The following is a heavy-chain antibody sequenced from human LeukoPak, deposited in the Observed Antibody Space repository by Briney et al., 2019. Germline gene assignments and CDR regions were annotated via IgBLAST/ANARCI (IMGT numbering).Heavy chain of an antibody. CDR2: ISGRGASK. J-gene: IGHJ4*02. Sequence: GGSLRLSCAVSGLTFNNYAMSWVRQAPGKGLEWVSGISGRGASKYYADSVKGRLTISRDNSKNTLYLQMNSLRAEDTAVYYCAKDRVQGTMIERWGQGTLVTVSS. CDR1: GLTFNNYA. V-gene: IGHV3-23*01. D-gene: IGHD3-22*01. CDR3: AKDRVQGTMIER.